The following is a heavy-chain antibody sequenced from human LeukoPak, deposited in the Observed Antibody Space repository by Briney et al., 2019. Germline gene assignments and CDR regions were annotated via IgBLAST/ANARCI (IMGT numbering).Heavy chain of an antibody. CDR3: ARVQYYGSGSYYNWFDP. V-gene: IGHV3-74*01. Sequence: PGGSLRLSCAASGFTFSSSWMHWVRQAPGQGLVWVSRINSDGSSTTYADSVKGRFTISRDNAKNTLYLQMNSLRAEDTAVYYCARVQYYGSGSYYNWFDPWGQGTLVTVSS. CDR1: GFTFSSSW. J-gene: IGHJ5*02. CDR2: INSDGSST. D-gene: IGHD3-10*01.